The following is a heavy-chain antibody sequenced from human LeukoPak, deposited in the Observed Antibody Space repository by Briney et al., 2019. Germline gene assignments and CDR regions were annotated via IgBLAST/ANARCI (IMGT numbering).Heavy chain of an antibody. Sequence: ASVKVSCKASGYTFTSYAMHWVRQAPGQRLEWMGWINAGNGNTKYSQKFQGRVTITRDTSTSTAYMELRSLRSDDTAVYYCARDRSRSIMITFGGVIVPPGNPWGQGTLVTVSS. V-gene: IGHV1-3*01. CDR3: ARDRSRSIMITFGGVIVPPGNP. CDR1: GYTFTSYA. D-gene: IGHD3-16*02. J-gene: IGHJ5*02. CDR2: INAGNGNT.